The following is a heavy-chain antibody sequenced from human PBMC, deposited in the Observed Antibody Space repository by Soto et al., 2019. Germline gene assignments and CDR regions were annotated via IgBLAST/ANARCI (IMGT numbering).Heavy chain of an antibody. Sequence: QVQLQESGPGLVKPSGTLSLTCVVSGDSIISSNWWSWFRQPPGKGLEWIGEIYHSGKTNYKPSLRSRVTISVDKSKNQFALKLSSVTAADTAVYYCASSGFYSFDNWGQGTLVTVSS. D-gene: IGHD3-22*01. CDR2: IYHSGKT. V-gene: IGHV4-4*02. J-gene: IGHJ4*02. CDR3: ASSGFYSFDN. CDR1: GDSIISSNW.